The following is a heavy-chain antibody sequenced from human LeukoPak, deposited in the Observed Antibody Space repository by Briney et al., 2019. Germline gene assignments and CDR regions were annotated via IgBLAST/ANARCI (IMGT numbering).Heavy chain of an antibody. D-gene: IGHD2-2*01. V-gene: IGHV3-23*01. CDR2: ISGSGGST. CDR3: AKVPGPRYCSSTSCWEGY. J-gene: IGHJ4*02. CDR1: GFTFSSYG. Sequence: GGSLRLSCAASGFTFSSYGMSWVRQAPGKGLEWVSAISGSGGSTYYADSVKGRFTISRDNSKNTLYLQMNSLRAEDTAVYYCAKVPGPRYCSSTSCWEGYWGQGTLVTVSS.